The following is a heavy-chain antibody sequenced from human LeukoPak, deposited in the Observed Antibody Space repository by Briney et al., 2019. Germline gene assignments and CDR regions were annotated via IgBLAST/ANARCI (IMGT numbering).Heavy chain of an antibody. J-gene: IGHJ4*02. Sequence: PSETLSLTCTVSGGSISSSSYYWGWIRQPPGKGLEWIGSIYYSGSTSYNPSLKSRVTISVDKSENQFSLNLNSVTAADTAVYYCTRNGFFSLDYWGQGTLVTVSS. CDR1: GGSISSSSYY. CDR3: TRNGFFSLDY. D-gene: IGHD2-2*03. V-gene: IGHV4-39*07. CDR2: IYYSGST.